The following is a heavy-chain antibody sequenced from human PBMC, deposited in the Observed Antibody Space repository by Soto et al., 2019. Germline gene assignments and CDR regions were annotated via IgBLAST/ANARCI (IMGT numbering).Heavy chain of an antibody. CDR2: IYYSGST. Sequence: SETLSLTCTVSGGSISSGDYYWSWIRQPPGKGLEWIGYIYYSGSTYYNPSLKSRVTISVDTSKNQFSLKLSSVTAADTAVYYCARGPQPLYGDGLDPWGQGTLVTVSS. CDR3: ARGPQPLYGDGLDP. V-gene: IGHV4-30-4*01. J-gene: IGHJ5*02. D-gene: IGHD4-17*01. CDR1: GGSISSGDYY.